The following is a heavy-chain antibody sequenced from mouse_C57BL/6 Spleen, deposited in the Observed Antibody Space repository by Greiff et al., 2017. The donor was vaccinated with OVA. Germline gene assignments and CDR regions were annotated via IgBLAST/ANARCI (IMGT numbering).Heavy chain of an antibody. Sequence: DVKLVESGGDLVKPGGSLKLSCAASGFTFSSYGMSWVRQTPDKRLEWVATISSGGSYTYYPDSVKGRFTISRDNAKNTLYLQMSSLKSEDTAMYYCARDYDWFAYWGQGTLVTVSA. CDR1: GFTFSSYG. CDR2: ISSGGSYT. D-gene: IGHD2-4*01. J-gene: IGHJ3*01. CDR3: ARDYDWFAY. V-gene: IGHV5-6*02.